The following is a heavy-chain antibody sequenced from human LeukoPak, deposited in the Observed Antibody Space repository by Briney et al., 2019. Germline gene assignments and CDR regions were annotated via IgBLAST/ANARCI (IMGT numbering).Heavy chain of an antibody. CDR3: ASGEIVGATLDY. D-gene: IGHD1-26*01. CDR1: GGSVSSYY. Sequence: SETLSLTCTVSGGSVSSYYWSWIRQPAGKGLEWIGRIYTSGSTNYNPSLKSRVTMSVDTSKNQFSLKLSSVTAADTAVYYCASGEIVGATLDYWGQGTLVTVSS. V-gene: IGHV4-4*07. CDR2: IYTSGST. J-gene: IGHJ4*02.